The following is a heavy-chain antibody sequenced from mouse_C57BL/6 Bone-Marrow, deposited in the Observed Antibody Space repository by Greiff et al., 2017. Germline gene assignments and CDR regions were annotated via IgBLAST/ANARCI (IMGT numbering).Heavy chain of an antibody. CDR3: ARSKNWDSWFAY. CDR1: GYAFTNYL. D-gene: IGHD4-1*01. J-gene: IGHJ3*01. Sequence: VQLQQSGAELVRPGTSVKVSCKASGYAFTNYLIEWVKQRPGQGLEWIGVINPGSGGTKYNEKFKGKATLTADKSSSTAYMQLSSLTSEDSAVYFCARSKNWDSWFAYWGQGTLVTVSA. V-gene: IGHV1-54*01. CDR2: INPGSGGT.